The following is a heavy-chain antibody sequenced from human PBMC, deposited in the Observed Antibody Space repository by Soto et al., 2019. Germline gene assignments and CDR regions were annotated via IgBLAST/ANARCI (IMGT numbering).Heavy chain of an antibody. CDR3: ARVTLRAGNWFDP. J-gene: IGHJ5*02. Sequence: ASVKGSCTASGYTFTDYFIHWVRQAPGQGFEWMGWINPKSRGTTNAQKFQGRVTMTRDTSNTTAYMELRGLRSDDKAIYYCARVTLRAGNWFDPWGQGTLVTVS. V-gene: IGHV1-2*02. CDR1: GYTFTDYF. CDR2: INPKSRGT.